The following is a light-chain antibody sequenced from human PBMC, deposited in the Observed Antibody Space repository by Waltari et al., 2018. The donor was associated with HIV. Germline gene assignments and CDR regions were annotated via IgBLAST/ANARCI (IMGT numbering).Light chain of an antibody. CDR2: AAS. J-gene: IGKJ3*01. CDR3: LQDDSFPLT. Sequence: AIPMTQSPPSLSASVGDRVIFTCRASQYFRTNFGWYQQKPQKAPKPLPYAASTLQTGVSSRFRGGGSGTEFTLTINGLQSEDSATYYCLQDDSFPLTFGPGTKVDLK. V-gene: IGKV1-6*01. CDR1: QYFRTN.